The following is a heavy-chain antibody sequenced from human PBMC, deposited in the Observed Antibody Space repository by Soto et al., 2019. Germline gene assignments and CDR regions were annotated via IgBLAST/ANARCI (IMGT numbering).Heavy chain of an antibody. Sequence: QVQVVESGGGVVQPGRSLRLSCAASGFTFSNYAMHWVRQAPGKGLEWMALISYDGSNEYYADSVKGRFTISRDNSKNTVFLQMDSLRAEDTAVYYCAKEGAVPADLVYWGQGTLVTVSS. CDR1: GFTFSNYA. CDR2: ISYDGSNE. D-gene: IGHD6-19*01. CDR3: AKEGAVPADLVY. V-gene: IGHV3-30*18. J-gene: IGHJ4*02.